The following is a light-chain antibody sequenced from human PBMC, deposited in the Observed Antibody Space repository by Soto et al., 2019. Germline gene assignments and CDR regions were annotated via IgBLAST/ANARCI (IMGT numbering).Light chain of an antibody. CDR2: GAS. V-gene: IGKV3-20*01. CDR3: QHYGSSPWT. Sequence: IVLRHSPGTLSLSPLYRATLYFMSSQSVSSSNLAWYQQKRGQSPRLLIYGASSRATGIPDRFSGSGSGPDFTLTISRLEPEDFAVYFCQHYGSSPWTFGQGTKVDIK. CDR1: QSVSSSN. J-gene: IGKJ1*01.